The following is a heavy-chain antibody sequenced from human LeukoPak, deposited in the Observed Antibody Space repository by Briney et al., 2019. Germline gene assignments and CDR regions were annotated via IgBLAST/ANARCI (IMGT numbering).Heavy chain of an antibody. CDR1: GSTFSSYS. CDR3: ARGVVPAAFDY. D-gene: IGHD2-2*01. J-gene: IGHJ4*02. Sequence: GGSLRLSCAASGSTFSSYSMNWVRQAPGKGLEWVSSISSSSDHIAYADSVKGRFTISRDNAKNALYLQVDSLRAEDTAVYYCARGVVPAAFDYWGQGTLVTVSS. CDR2: ISSSSDHI. V-gene: IGHV3-21*01.